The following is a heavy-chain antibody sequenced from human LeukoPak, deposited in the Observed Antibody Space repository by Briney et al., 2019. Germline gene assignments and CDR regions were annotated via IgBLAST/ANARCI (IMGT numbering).Heavy chain of an antibody. D-gene: IGHD4-17*01. V-gene: IGHV3-33*01. CDR1: GFTFRSYG. CDR2: IWSDGSQQ. Sequence: GMSLRLSCAASGFTFRSYGMHWVRQAQGKGLEWVAVIWSDGSQQHYADSVKGRFTISRDNSKNTLYLQMSSLRAEDTAIYYCARRGESTRYGDYRFDFWGQGTLVTVSS. J-gene: IGHJ4*02. CDR3: ARRGESTRYGDYRFDF.